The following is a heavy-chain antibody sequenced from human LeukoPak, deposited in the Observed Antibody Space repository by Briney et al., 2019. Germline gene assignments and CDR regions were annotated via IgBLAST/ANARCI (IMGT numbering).Heavy chain of an antibody. CDR3: MRGGSPPSSTWSLDA. CDR1: GFAFSNFG. Sequence: PGGSLRLSCVASGFAFSNFGMHWVRQAPHKGLEWVAVISNDGRYDYYGGSVKGRFTISRDNYKNTVSLQMDNLRIEDTAVYYCMRGGSPPSSTWSLDAWGQGTPVSVSS. CDR2: ISNDGRYD. V-gene: IGHV3-30*03. D-gene: IGHD2-15*01. J-gene: IGHJ4*02.